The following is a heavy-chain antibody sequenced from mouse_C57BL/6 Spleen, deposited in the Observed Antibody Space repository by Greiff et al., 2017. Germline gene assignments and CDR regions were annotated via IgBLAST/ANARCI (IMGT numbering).Heavy chain of an antibody. Sequence: QVQLQQSGAELARPGASVKLSCKASGYTFTSYGISWVKQRTGQGLEWIGEIYPRSGNTYYNEKFKGKATLTADKSSRTAYMELRSLTSEDSAVYFWARSLRDYDEVWFAYWGQGTLVTVSA. CDR3: ARSLRDYDEVWFAY. CDR2: IYPRSGNT. CDR1: GYTFTSYG. D-gene: IGHD2-4*01. V-gene: IGHV1-81*01. J-gene: IGHJ3*01.